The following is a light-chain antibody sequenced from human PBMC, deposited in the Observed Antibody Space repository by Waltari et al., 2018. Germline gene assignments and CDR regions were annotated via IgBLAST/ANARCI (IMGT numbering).Light chain of an antibody. V-gene: IGKV1-5*01. CDR3: QQRSNWPLT. Sequence: DIQMTQSPSTLSASVGDRVTITCRASQSVTRYLAWYQQKPGKAPKVLIWDVSSLERGVPSRFSGSGSGTEFTLTISSLQPDDFATYYCQQRSNWPLTFGGGTKVEIK. CDR2: DVS. J-gene: IGKJ4*01. CDR1: QSVTRY.